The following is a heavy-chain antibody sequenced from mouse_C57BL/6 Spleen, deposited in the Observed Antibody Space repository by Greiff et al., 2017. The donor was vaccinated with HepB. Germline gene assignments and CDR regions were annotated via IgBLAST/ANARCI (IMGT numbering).Heavy chain of an antibody. V-gene: IGHV1-59*01. CDR2: IDPSDSYT. D-gene: IGHD1-1*01. Sequence: QVQLQQPGAELVRPGTSVKLSCKASGYTFTSYWMHWVKQRPGQGLEWIGVIDPSDSYTNYNQKFKGKATLTVDTSSSTAYMQLSSLTSEDSAVYYCARRGYYGSSPFFDYWGQGTTLTVSS. J-gene: IGHJ2*01. CDR1: GYTFTSYW. CDR3: ARRGYYGSSPFFDY.